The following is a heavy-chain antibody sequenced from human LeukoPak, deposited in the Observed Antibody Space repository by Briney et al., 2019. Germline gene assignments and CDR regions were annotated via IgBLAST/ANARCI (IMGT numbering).Heavy chain of an antibody. Sequence: PSETLSLTCTVSGGSISGYYWSWIRQPPGKGLEWIGYIYYTGSTNYNPSLESRVTISVDTSKNQLSLKLSSATAADTAVYYCARGWTTVTYYFDYWGQGTLVTVSS. CDR3: ARGWTTVTYYFDY. CDR2: IYYTGST. V-gene: IGHV4-59*01. J-gene: IGHJ4*02. D-gene: IGHD4-17*01. CDR1: GGSISGYY.